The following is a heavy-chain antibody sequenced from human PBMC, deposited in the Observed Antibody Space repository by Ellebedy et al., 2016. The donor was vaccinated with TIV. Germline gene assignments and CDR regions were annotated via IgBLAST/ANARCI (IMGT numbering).Heavy chain of an antibody. CDR1: GDSISSYY. CDR3: ARGAIAAAPYSWFDP. Sequence: SETLSLTCTVSGDSISSYYWSWIRQPPGKGLEWIGYIYYSGSTNYNPSLKSRVTISVDTSKNQFSLKLSSVSAADTAVYYCARGAIAAAPYSWFDPWGQGTLVTVSS. D-gene: IGHD6-13*01. J-gene: IGHJ5*02. CDR2: IYYSGST. V-gene: IGHV4-59*12.